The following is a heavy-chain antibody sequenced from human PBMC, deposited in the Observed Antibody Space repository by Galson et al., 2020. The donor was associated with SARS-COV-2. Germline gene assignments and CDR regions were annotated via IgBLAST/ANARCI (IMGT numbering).Heavy chain of an antibody. CDR1: GYTFTSYY. D-gene: IGHD6-6*01. V-gene: IGHV1-46*01. CDR2: INPSGGST. Sequence: ASVKVSCKASGYTFTSYYMHWVRQAPGQGLEWMGIINPSGGSTSYAQKFQGRVTMTRDTSTSTVYMELSSLRSEDTAVYYCARGEQLVVRNLEYYYYYYGMDVWGQGTTVTVSS. J-gene: IGHJ6*02. CDR3: ARGEQLVVRNLEYYYYYYGMDV.